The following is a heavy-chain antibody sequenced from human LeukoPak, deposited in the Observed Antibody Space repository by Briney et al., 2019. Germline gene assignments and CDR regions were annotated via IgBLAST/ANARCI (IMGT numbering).Heavy chain of an antibody. CDR1: GGSISSYY. D-gene: IGHD4-17*01. CDR3: ARDATVSGAYGMDV. Sequence: PSETLSLTCTVSGGSISSYYWSWIRQPPGKGLEWIGYIYYSGSTNYNPSLKSRVTISVDTSKNQFSLKLSPVTAADTAVYYCARDATVSGAYGMDVWGQGTTVTVSS. CDR2: IYYSGST. J-gene: IGHJ6*02. V-gene: IGHV4-59*01.